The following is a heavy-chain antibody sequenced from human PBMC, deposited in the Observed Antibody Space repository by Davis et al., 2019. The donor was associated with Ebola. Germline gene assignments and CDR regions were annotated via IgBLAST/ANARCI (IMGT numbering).Heavy chain of an antibody. J-gene: IGHJ6*04. D-gene: IGHD3-10*01. CDR1: AYTFTSYG. CDR3: ARVAMVRGVIISYYYGMDV. CDR2: ISAYNGNT. V-gene: IGHV1-18*01. Sequence: SAQVSCKASAYTFTSYGISWVRQAPGQGLEWMGWISAYNGNTNYAQKLQGRVTMTTDTSTSTAYMELRSLRSDDTAVYYCARVAMVRGVIISYYYGMDVWGKGTTVTVSS.